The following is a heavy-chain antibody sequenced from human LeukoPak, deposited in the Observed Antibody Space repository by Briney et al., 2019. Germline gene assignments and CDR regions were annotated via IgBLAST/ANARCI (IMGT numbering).Heavy chain of an antibody. Sequence: PGGSLRLSCAASGFTFSSYGLHWVRQAPGKGLDWVAAISYDGSDKYYADSVKGRFTISRDNSKNTLYLQMNSLRAEDTAVYYCTRATRLGLYDYWGQGPLVTVSS. V-gene: IGHV3-30-3*01. J-gene: IGHJ4*02. CDR2: ISYDGSDK. D-gene: IGHD3-10*01. CDR3: TRATRLGLYDY. CDR1: GFTFSSYG.